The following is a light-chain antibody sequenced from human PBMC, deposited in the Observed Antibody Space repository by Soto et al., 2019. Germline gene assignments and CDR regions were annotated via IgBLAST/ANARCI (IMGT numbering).Light chain of an antibody. V-gene: IGLV1-40*01. CDR2: GNS. CDR3: QSYDSSLSEV. J-gene: IGLJ2*01. Sequence: QSVLTQPTSVSGAPGQRVTISCTGSSSNIGAGYDVHWYQQLPGTAPKLLIYGNSNRPSGVPDRFSGSKSGTSASLAITGLQAEDEADYYCQSYDSSLSEVFGGGTKVTVL. CDR1: SSNIGAGYD.